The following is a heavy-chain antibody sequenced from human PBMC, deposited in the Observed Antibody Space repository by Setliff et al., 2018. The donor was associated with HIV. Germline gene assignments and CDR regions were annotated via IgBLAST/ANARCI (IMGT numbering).Heavy chain of an antibody. Sequence: ASVKVSCKAPGYTLTNYYMHWMQQAPGQGLEWMGIINPSGGSPNYAQKFQGRVTMTWDTSTSTVYMELSSLRSEDTALYYCARHYTGGWPLEVFDIWGQGTMVTVSS. CDR3: ARHYTGGWPLEVFDI. V-gene: IGHV1-46*01. J-gene: IGHJ3*02. CDR2: INPSGGSP. D-gene: IGHD6-19*01. CDR1: GYTLTNYY.